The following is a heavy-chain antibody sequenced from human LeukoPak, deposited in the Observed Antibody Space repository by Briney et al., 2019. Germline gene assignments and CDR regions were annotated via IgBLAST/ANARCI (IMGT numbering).Heavy chain of an antibody. V-gene: IGHV4-39*07. J-gene: IGHJ4*02. CDR3: ARDPLSGYNWYYFDY. CDR1: GGSITSSSYY. D-gene: IGHD5-12*01. Sequence: SETLSLTCTVSGGSITSSSYYWGWIRQPPGKGLEWIGSIYYSGSTYYNPSLKSRVTISVDTSKNQFSLKLSSVTAADTAVYYCARDPLSGYNWYYFDYWGQGTLVTVSS. CDR2: IYYSGST.